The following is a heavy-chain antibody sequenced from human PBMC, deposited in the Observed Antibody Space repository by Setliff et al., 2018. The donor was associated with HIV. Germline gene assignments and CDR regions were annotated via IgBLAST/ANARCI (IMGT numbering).Heavy chain of an antibody. Sequence: ASVKVSCKVSGYTLAEISMHWVRQAPGKGLEWMGGFDPEDGEKVYAQRFQGTVTMTEDTSTDTAYMELTSLTSEDTAVYYCATITFYYDSSGSQNKKSYFFDYW. CDR1: GYTLAEIS. D-gene: IGHD3-22*01. V-gene: IGHV1-24*01. CDR2: FDPEDGEK. J-gene: IGHJ4*01. CDR3: ATITFYYDSSGSQNKKSYFFDY.